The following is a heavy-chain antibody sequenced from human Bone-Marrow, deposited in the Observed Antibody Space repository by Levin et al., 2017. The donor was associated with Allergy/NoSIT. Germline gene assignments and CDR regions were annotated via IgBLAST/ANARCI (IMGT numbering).Heavy chain of an antibody. Sequence: ASVKVSCRISGYRLSEISLHWVRQAPGKGLEGMGGFDREEGESIYAQTFEGRVTMTEDTSTDTAYMEMTSLTFDDTAVYYCATDATSGWTPLDHWGQGTLVTVSS. CDR1: GYRLSEIS. D-gene: IGHD6-19*01. J-gene: IGHJ4*02. CDR3: ATDATSGWTPLDH. V-gene: IGHV1-24*01. CDR2: FDREEGES.